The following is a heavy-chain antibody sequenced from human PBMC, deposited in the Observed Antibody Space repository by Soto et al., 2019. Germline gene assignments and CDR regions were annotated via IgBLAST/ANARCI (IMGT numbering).Heavy chain of an antibody. CDR1: GGSFSNNY. CDR2: ISPSGTT. V-gene: IGHV4-34*01. Sequence: QVQLQQWGAGLLKPSETLSLTCAVYGGSFSNNYWTWFRQPPGKGLEWIGEISPSGTTKYIPSLKSRGTISVDMSRKQFFLKVTSVSAADTAVYYCATSLWFGTQPEIWGPGTLVTVSS. J-gene: IGHJ4*02. CDR3: ATSLWFGTQPEI. D-gene: IGHD3-10*01.